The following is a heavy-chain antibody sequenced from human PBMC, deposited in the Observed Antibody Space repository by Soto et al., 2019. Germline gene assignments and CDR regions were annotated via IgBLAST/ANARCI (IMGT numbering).Heavy chain of an antibody. CDR3: ATSYYYDSSGPRPFDY. D-gene: IGHD3-22*01. V-gene: IGHV3-30-3*01. CDR1: GFTFSSYA. CDR2: ISYDGSNK. J-gene: IGHJ4*02. Sequence: GGSLRLSCAASGFTFSSYAMHWVRQAPGKGLEWVAVISYDGSNKYYADSVKGRFTISRDNSKNTLYLQMNSLRAEDTAVYYCATSYYYDSSGPRPFDYWGQGTLVTVSS.